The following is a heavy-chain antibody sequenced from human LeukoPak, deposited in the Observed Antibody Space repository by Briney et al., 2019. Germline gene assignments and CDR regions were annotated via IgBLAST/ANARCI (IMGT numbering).Heavy chain of an antibody. J-gene: IGHJ6*02. V-gene: IGHV1-2*06. CDR1: GYTFTGYY. Sequence: ASVKVSCKASGYTFTGYYIHWVRQAPGQGLEWMGRINPSSGGTNYAQKFQGTVTMTRDTSISTAYMELSRLRSDDTAVYYCARKPEGMDVWGQGTTVTVSS. D-gene: IGHD1-14*01. CDR2: INPSSGGT. CDR3: ARKPEGMDV.